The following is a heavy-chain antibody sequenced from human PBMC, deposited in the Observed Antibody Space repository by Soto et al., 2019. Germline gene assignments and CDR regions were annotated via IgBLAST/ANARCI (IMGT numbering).Heavy chain of an antibody. CDR1: GGSVTAYT. Sequence: QVQLVQSGAELKMRGSSMKVSCNASGGSVTAYTINWVRQAPGQGLEWIGAFIPIFPTPNYAQKFQGRVTIAADGPTNTASMELNSLTSNDAAVYYCGTGAVVPTYPNWVDTWGQGTLVTVSS. CDR3: GTGAVVPTYPNWVDT. V-gene: IGHV1-69*12. J-gene: IGHJ5*02. D-gene: IGHD1-26*01. CDR2: FIPIFPTP.